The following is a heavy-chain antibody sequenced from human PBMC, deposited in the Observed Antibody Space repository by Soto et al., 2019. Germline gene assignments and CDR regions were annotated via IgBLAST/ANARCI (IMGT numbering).Heavy chain of an antibody. Sequence: QIQLLQSGPEVKKPGASVKVSCKTSGYTFTFSSINWVRQAPGQGLEWMGWISAYNGDPKYAQKFQDRVTMTTETSTSTAYLELRNLRSDDTAVYYCARGQVAGGTTDYWGQGTLVTVYS. CDR3: ARGQVAGGTTDY. J-gene: IGHJ4*02. CDR2: ISAYNGDP. V-gene: IGHV1-18*01. D-gene: IGHD6-19*01. CDR1: GYTFTFSS.